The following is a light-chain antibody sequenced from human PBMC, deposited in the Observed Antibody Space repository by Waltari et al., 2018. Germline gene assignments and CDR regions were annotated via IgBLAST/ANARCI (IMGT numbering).Light chain of an antibody. Sequence: DIVMTQSPEFLAVPLGERATINCKSSQSVLYSSNNMNYLAWYQQKPGQPPKLLIHLASNRESGLPDRFSGSGSGTDFTLTISSLQAEDVAVYYCQQYYAVRRTFGQGTKVEV. CDR1: QSVLYSSNNMNY. CDR3: QQYYAVRRT. V-gene: IGKV4-1*01. CDR2: LAS. J-gene: IGKJ1*01.